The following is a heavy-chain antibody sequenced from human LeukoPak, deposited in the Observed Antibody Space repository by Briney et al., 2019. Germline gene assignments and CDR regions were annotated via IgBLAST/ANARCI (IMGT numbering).Heavy chain of an antibody. D-gene: IGHD1-26*01. V-gene: IGHV3-66*01. Sequence: PGGSLRLSCAASGFTVSSNYMSWVRQAPGKGLEWVSVIYSGGSTYYADSVKGRFTISRDNSKNTLYLQMNSLRAEDTAVYYCARSTAGWELPTGFDYWGQGTLVTVSS. CDR3: ARSTAGWELPTGFDY. CDR2: IYSGGST. J-gene: IGHJ4*02. CDR1: GFTVSSNY.